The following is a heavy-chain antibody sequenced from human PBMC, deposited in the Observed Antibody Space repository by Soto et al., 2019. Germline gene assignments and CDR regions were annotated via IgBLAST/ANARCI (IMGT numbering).Heavy chain of an antibody. J-gene: IGHJ6*03. Sequence: QVHLVESGGGLVKPGGSLRLSCAASGFTFSDYQMSWIRQAPGKGLEWVSYIGSSGLSVYYEDTVKGRFTISRDNTNNSLYLQMNSLTAEDSAVYYCARDLRQLLSHNYYYYYSDVWGRGTTVNVS. CDR3: ARDLRQLLSHNYYYYYSDV. D-gene: IGHD2-2*01. CDR1: GFTFSDYQ. V-gene: IGHV3-11*01. CDR2: IGSSGLSV.